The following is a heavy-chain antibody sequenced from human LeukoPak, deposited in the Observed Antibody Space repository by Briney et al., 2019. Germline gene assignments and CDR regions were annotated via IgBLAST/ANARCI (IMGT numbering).Heavy chain of an antibody. V-gene: IGHV3-7*03. CDR2: IKDDGSVK. Sequence: GGSLRLSCTASGFSFSSFWMSWVRLAPGKVLEWVANIKDDGSVKNHVDSLKGRFSISRDNARNSLYLQISSLRAEDTAVYYCAGEVVATASAFDCWGQGTLVTVSS. CDR1: GFSFSSFW. CDR3: AGEVVATASAFDC. J-gene: IGHJ4*02. D-gene: IGHD2-21*01.